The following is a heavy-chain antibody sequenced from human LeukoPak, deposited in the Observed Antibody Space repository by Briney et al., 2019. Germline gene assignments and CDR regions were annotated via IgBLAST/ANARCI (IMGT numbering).Heavy chain of an antibody. V-gene: IGHV3-33*06. D-gene: IGHD6-13*01. CDR1: GFTFSSYG. CDR3: AKYCGYSSSWYKLGFDY. Sequence: PGGSLRLSCAASGFTFSSYGTHWVRQAPGKGLEWVAVIWYDGSNKYYADSVKGRFTISRDNSKNTLYLQMNSLRADDTAVYYCAKYCGYSSSWYKLGFDYWGHGILVTVSS. CDR2: IWYDGSNK. J-gene: IGHJ4*01.